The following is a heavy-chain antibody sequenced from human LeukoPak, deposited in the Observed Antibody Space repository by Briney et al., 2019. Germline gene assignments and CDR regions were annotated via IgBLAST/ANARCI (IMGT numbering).Heavy chain of an antibody. CDR2: ISPSSSYI. D-gene: IGHD3-22*01. Sequence: PGGSLRLSCAASGFSFSSYAINWVRQAPGKGLEWVSSISPSSSYIHYADSAKGRFTISRDNAKNSLYLQMNSLRAEDTAVYYCARVVTYYSDSSGYALDYWGQGALVTASS. V-gene: IGHV3-21*01. J-gene: IGHJ4*02. CDR3: ARVVTYYSDSSGYALDY. CDR1: GFSFSSYA.